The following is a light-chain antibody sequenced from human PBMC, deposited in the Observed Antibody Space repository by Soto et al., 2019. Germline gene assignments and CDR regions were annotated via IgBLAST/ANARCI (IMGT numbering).Light chain of an antibody. CDR2: AAS. J-gene: IGKJ5*01. CDR1: QSISSS. V-gene: IGKV1-39*01. CDR3: QQSYSSLIT. Sequence: DIQMTQSPSSLSASVGDRVTITCRASQSISSSLNWYQQKPGKVPKLLIYAASSLQSGVPSRFSGSGSGTDFTLTISSLQPEDFATYYCQQSYSSLITFGQGTRLEMK.